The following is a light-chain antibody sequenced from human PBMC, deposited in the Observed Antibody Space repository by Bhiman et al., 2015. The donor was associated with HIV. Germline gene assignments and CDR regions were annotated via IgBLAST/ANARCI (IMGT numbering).Light chain of an antibody. CDR2: YDS. Sequence: SYELTQAPSVSVAPGKPASITCGGDNIGSKSVHWYQQKPGQAPVLVIYYDSDRPSGIPERFSGSNSGNTATLTISRVEAGDEADYYCQLWDTTSDPFVVFGGGTKLTVL. J-gene: IGLJ2*01. V-gene: IGLV3-21*04. CDR1: NIGSKS. CDR3: QLWDTTSDPFVV.